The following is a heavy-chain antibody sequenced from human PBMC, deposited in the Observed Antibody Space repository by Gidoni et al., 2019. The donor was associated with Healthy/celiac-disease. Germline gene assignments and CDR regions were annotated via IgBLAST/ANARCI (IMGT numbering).Heavy chain of an antibody. CDR2: IYSGGST. J-gene: IGHJ5*02. V-gene: IGHV3-66*02. CDR1: GFTVSSNY. CDR3: ARDVFITGDPHLDP. D-gene: IGHD7-27*01. Sequence: EVQLVESGGGLVQPGGSLRLSCAASGFTVSSNYMSWVRQAPGKGLEWVSVIYSGGSTYYADSVKGRFTISRDNSKNTLYLQMNSLRAEDTAVYYCARDVFITGDPHLDPWGQGTLVTVSS.